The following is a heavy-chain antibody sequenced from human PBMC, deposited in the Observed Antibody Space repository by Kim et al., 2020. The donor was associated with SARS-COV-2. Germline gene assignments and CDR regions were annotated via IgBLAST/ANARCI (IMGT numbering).Heavy chain of an antibody. CDR2: IIPILGIA. J-gene: IGHJ1*01. V-gene: IGHV1-69*04. CDR3: ARDHRYSGSYYEYFQH. Sequence: SVKVSCKASGGTFSSYAISWVRQAPGQGLEWMGRIIPILGIANYAQKFQGRVTITADKSTSTAYMELSSLRSEDTAVYYCARDHRYSGSYYEYFQHWGQGTLVTVSS. CDR1: GGTFSSYA. D-gene: IGHD1-26*01.